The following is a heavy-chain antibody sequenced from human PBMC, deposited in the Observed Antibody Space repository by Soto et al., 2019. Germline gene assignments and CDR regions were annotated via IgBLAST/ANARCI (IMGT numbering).Heavy chain of an antibody. CDR1: GGTFSSYA. Sequence: QVQLVQSGAEVKKPGSSVKVSCKASGGTFSSYAISWVRQAPGQGLEWMGGIIPSCGTANYAQKFQGRVTITADESTSTAYMELSRVRSEDTYVYYCAREKLQLDYYCYGMDVWGQGTTVTVSS. J-gene: IGHJ6*02. D-gene: IGHD5-18*01. CDR2: IIPSCGTA. V-gene: IGHV1-69*01. CDR3: AREKLQLDYYCYGMDV.